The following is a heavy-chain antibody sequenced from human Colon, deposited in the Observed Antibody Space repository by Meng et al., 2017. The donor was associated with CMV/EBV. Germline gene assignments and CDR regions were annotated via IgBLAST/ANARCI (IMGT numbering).Heavy chain of an antibody. Sequence: GESLKISCAVSGFTFSNYDMHWVRQAPGKGLEWVAFIQSVGTNKYYADSVKGRFTISRDNSKNTLYLQLSSLRAEDTAVYYCAKTWGGYCGPTTCFHFDYWGQGTLVTVSS. J-gene: IGHJ4*02. V-gene: IGHV3-30*02. D-gene: IGHD2-2*01. CDR2: IQSVGTNK. CDR1: GFTFSNYD. CDR3: AKTWGGYCGPTTCFHFDY.